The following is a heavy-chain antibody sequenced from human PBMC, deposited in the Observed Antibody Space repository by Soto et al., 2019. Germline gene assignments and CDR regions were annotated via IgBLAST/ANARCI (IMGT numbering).Heavy chain of an antibody. CDR3: ARDGSGSSSRSSSSFSFDY. CDR2: IYYSGST. Sequence: PSETLSLTCTVSGGSISSGDYYWSWIRQPPGKGLEWIGYIYYSGSTYYNPSLKSRVTISVDTSKNQFSLKLSSVTAADTAVYYCARDGSGSSSRSSSSFSFDYWGQGTLVTVSS. J-gene: IGHJ4*02. V-gene: IGHV4-30-4*01. D-gene: IGHD6-13*01. CDR1: GGSISSGDYY.